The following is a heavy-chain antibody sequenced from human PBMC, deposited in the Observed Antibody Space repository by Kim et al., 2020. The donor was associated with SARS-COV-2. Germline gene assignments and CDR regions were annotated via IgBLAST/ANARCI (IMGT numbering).Heavy chain of an antibody. CDR2: INSDGSST. Sequence: GGSLRLSCAVSGFTFSSYWMHWVRQVPGKGLVWVSRINSDGSSTTYADSVKGRFTISRDNARNTLYLQMKSLRAEDTAVYYCARRSGYYNYYYYGMDVWGQGTTVTVSS. V-gene: IGHV3-74*01. J-gene: IGHJ6*02. CDR1: GFTFSSYW. D-gene: IGHD3-22*01. CDR3: ARRSGYYNYYYYGMDV.